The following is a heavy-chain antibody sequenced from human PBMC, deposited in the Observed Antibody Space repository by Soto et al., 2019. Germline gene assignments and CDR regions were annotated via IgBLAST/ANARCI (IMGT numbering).Heavy chain of an antibody. V-gene: IGHV4-61*08. CDR2: IYYSGST. CDR1: GGSVSTGVHY. J-gene: IGHJ2*01. CDR3: ARGYYTSWYWFDR. D-gene: IGHD6-13*01. Sequence: QVQLQESGPGLVKPSETLSLTCTVSVSGGSVSTGVHYWSWIRQPPGKGLEWIGYIYYSGSTNYFPSIQIRVTISVDPSKNHFSLKLSSVTAADTAVYYCARGYYTSWYWFDRWGRGTLVTVS.